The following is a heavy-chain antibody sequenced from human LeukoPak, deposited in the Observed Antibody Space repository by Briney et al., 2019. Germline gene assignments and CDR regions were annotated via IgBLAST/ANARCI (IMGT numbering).Heavy chain of an antibody. CDR3: ARATYYYGSGSQEFDY. D-gene: IGHD3-10*01. V-gene: IGHV4-59*12. Sequence: SETLPLTCTVSGGSISSYYWSWIRQPPGKGLEWIGYIYYSGSTNYNPSLKSRVTISVDTSKNQFSLKLSSVTAADTAVYYCARATYYYGSGSQEFDYWGQGTLVTVSS. CDR2: IYYSGST. J-gene: IGHJ4*02. CDR1: GGSISSYY.